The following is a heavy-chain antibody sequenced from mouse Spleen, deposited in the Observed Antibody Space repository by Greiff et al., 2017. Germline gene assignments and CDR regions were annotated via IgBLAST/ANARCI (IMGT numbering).Heavy chain of an antibody. V-gene: IGHV5-9*04. D-gene: IGHD2-13*01. CDR3: ARQRGDYVRFAY. J-gene: IGHJ3*01. CDR2: ISSGGGNT. Sequence: EVKLMESGGDLVKPGGSLKLSCAASGFTFSSYTMSWVRQTPAKRLEWVATISSGGGNTYYPDSVKGRFTISRDNARNTLYLQMSSLRSEDTAMYYCARQRGDYVRFAYWGQGTLVTVSA. CDR1: GFTFSSYT.